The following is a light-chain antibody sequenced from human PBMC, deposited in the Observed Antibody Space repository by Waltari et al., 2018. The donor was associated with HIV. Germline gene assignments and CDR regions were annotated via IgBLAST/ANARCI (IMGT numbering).Light chain of an antibody. J-gene: IGKJ1*01. CDR1: QSLLHITGYNY. V-gene: IGKV2-28*01. CDR2: LGS. CDR3: MQALQTPRT. Sequence: DIVMTQSPLSLPVTPGEPASISCRSSQSLLHITGYNYLDWYLQKPGQSPQLLIYLGSNRASGVPDRFSGSGSGTDFTLKISRVEAEDVGVYYCMQALQTPRTFGQGTKVEIK.